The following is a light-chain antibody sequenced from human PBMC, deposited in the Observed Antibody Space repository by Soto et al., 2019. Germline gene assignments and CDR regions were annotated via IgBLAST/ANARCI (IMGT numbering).Light chain of an antibody. CDR1: QSISSY. J-gene: IGKJ1*01. V-gene: IGKV1-39*01. CDR3: QQSYSTQWT. Sequence: IRRPTSHSSLSASFGDRITITFRASQSISSYLNWYQQKPGKAPNLLIYAASSLQSGVPSRFSGSGSGTDFTLTISSLQPEDFATYYCQQSYSTQWTFGQGTKVEIK. CDR2: AAS.